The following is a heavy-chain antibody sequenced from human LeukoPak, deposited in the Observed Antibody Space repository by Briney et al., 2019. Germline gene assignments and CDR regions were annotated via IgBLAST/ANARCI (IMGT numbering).Heavy chain of an antibody. V-gene: IGHV3-30*03. CDR3: AREQGDRRYNFGYGFCDY. D-gene: IGHD5-18*01. Sequence: GGSLRLSCAASGFTFSSYGMHWVRQAPGKGLEWVAVISYDGSNKYYADSVKGRFTISRDNSKNTLYLQMNSLRAEDTAVYFCAREQGDRRYNFGYGFCDYWGQGTLVTVSS. CDR1: GFTFSSYG. J-gene: IGHJ4*02. CDR2: ISYDGSNK.